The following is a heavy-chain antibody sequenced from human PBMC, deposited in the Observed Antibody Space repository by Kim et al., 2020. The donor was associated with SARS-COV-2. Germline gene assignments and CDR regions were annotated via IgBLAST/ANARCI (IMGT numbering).Heavy chain of an antibody. Sequence: STPCADSVKGRFTIARDNAKNTLFLQMNSLRAEDAAVYYCARDGNGLGVWGQGTTVTVSS. CDR2: ST. J-gene: IGHJ6*02. V-gene: IGHV3-74*01. CDR3: ARDGNGLGV.